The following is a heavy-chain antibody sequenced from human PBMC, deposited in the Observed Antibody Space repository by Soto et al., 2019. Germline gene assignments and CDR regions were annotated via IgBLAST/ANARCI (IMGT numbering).Heavy chain of an antibody. D-gene: IGHD7-27*01. CDR2: IYHSGST. Sequence: QLQLQESGSGLVKPSQTLSLTCAVSGGSISSGGYSWSWIRQPPGKGLEWIGYIYHSGSTYYNPSLKSRVTISVDRSKNQFSLKLSSVTAADTAVYSCARDHLGASHAFDIWGQGTMVTVSS. CDR3: ARDHLGASHAFDI. CDR1: GGSISSGGYS. V-gene: IGHV4-30-2*01. J-gene: IGHJ3*02.